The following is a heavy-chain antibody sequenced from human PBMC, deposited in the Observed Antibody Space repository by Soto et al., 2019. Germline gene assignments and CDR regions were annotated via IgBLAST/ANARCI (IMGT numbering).Heavy chain of an antibody. V-gene: IGHV3-30-3*01. Sequence: GSLRLSCAASGFTFSSYAMHWVRQAPGKGLEWVAVISYDGSNKYYADSVKGRFTISRDNSKNTLYLQMNSLRAEDTAVYYCARDNNPPLSPSSVHSYYYYGMDVWGQGTTVTVSS. CDR3: ARDNNPPLSPSSVHSYYYYGMDV. D-gene: IGHD6-19*01. CDR2: ISYDGSNK. J-gene: IGHJ6*02. CDR1: GFTFSSYA.